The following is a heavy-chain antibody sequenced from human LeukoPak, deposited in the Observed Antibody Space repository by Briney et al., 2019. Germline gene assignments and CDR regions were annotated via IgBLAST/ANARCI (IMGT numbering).Heavy chain of an antibody. CDR3: ARERMILPSDAFDI. Sequence: GGSLRLSCAASGFIFSSYWMSWVRQAPGKGLEWVANIKQDGSEKYYVDSVKGRFTISRDNAKNSLYLQMNSLRAEDTAVYYCARERMILPSDAFDIWGQGTMVTVSS. V-gene: IGHV3-7*01. CDR1: GFIFSSYW. CDR2: IKQDGSEK. J-gene: IGHJ3*02. D-gene: IGHD3-22*01.